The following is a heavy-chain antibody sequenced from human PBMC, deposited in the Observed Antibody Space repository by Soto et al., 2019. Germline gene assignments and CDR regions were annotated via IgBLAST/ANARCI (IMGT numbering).Heavy chain of an antibody. CDR3: ARYYYDSSGYYSLYFDY. Sequence: GGSLRLSCAASGFTVSSNYMSWVRQAPGKGLEWVSVIYSGGSTYYADSVKGRFTISRDNSKNTLYLQMNSLRAEDTAVYYCARYYYDSSGYYSLYFDYWGQGTLVTVSS. J-gene: IGHJ4*02. D-gene: IGHD3-22*01. CDR1: GFTVSSNY. V-gene: IGHV3-66*01. CDR2: IYSGGST.